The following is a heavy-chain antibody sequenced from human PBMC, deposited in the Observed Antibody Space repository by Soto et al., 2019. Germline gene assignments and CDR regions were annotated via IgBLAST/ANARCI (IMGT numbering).Heavy chain of an antibody. CDR3: ARGEGISYYYYLDV. V-gene: IGHV4-59*01. Sequence: QVQLQESGPGLVKPSETLSLTCTVSGGSISRYYWRWIRQPPGKELEWIGCISYSGSTNYNPSLKSRVTISVDTSKNQFSLRLSSVTAADTAVYYCARGEGISYYYYLDVWGKGTTVTVSS. CDR1: GGSISRYY. CDR2: ISYSGST. J-gene: IGHJ6*03. D-gene: IGHD1-26*01.